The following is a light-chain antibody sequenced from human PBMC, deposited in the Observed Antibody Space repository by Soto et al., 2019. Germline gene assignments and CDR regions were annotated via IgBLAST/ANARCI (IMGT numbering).Light chain of an antibody. Sequence: DIQMTHSPSTLSASVGCRCNITCRASESISTWLAWYQQKPGRAPRLLIYDASNLESGVPSRFSGSSSGTEFILTIDSVQPDDFATYYCQQYTGTFGQGTKVDI. CDR1: ESISTW. CDR3: QQYTGT. J-gene: IGKJ1*01. CDR2: DAS. V-gene: IGKV1-5*01.